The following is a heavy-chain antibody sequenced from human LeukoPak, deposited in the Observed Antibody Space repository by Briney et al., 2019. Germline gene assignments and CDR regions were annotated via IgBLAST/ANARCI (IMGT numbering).Heavy chain of an antibody. V-gene: IGHV4-38-2*02. CDR1: GYSISSGYY. CDR2: IYHSGST. CDR3: ARANGGYCTNGVCFSYYYYYMDV. Sequence: KSSETLSLTCTISGYSISSGYYWGWIRQPPGKGLEWIGSIYHSGSTYYNPSLKSRVTISLDTSENQFSLKLSSVTAADTAVYYCARANGGYCTNGVCFSYYYYYMDVWGKGTTVTVSS. J-gene: IGHJ6*03. D-gene: IGHD2-8*01.